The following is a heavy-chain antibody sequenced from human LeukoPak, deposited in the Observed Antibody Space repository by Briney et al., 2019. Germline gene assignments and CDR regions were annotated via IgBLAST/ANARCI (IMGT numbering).Heavy chain of an antibody. Sequence: ASLKVSCKASGYTFTGYYIHWVRQAPGQGLEWMGWINPNSGGTNYAQRFQGRVTMTTDTSISTAYMELSRLTSDDTAVYYCANRAGYYYESGGYPYYFDYWGQGTLVTVSS. CDR3: ANRAGYYYESGGYPYYFDY. CDR1: GYTFTGYY. V-gene: IGHV1-2*02. CDR2: INPNSGGT. J-gene: IGHJ4*02. D-gene: IGHD3-22*01.